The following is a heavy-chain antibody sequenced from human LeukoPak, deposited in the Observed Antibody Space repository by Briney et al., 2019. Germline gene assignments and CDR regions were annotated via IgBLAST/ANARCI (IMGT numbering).Heavy chain of an antibody. CDR1: GFPVSSSY. CDR3: ARVGVGTVAGNYFDD. J-gene: IGHJ4*02. V-gene: IGHV3-53*04. D-gene: IGHD6-19*01. CDR2: IYSGGGT. Sequence: GGSLRLSCTASGFPVSSSYMTWVRQAPGKGLQWVSLIYSGGGTFYADSVKGRFTISRHNFENTLYLQMNNLRAEDTAVYYCARVGVGTVAGNYFDDWGQGTLSPSPQ.